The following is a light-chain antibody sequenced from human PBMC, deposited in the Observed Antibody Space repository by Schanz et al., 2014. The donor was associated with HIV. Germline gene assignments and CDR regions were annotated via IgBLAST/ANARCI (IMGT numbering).Light chain of an antibody. Sequence: QSVLTQPPSVSGAPGQRVTISCTGSTSNIGANYDVHWYQQLPGTAPKLLIYGNSNRPSGVPDRFSGSKSGTSASLAISGLQSEDEGDYYCGAYAGRHNYVFGTGTKVTVL. J-gene: IGLJ1*01. CDR1: TSNIGANYD. V-gene: IGLV1-40*01. CDR2: GNS. CDR3: GAYAGRHNYV.